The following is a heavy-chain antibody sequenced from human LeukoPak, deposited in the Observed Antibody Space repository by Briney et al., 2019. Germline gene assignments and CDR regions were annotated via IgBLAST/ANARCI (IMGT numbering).Heavy chain of an antibody. J-gene: IGHJ4*02. D-gene: IGHD2/OR15-2a*01. CDR2: ISGSGDST. CDR3: ATCTDAYYLLDF. CDR1: GFTFSTYV. V-gene: IGHV3-23*01. Sequence: PGGSLRLSCAATGFTFSTYVMTWLRQAPGKGLEWVSAISGSGDSTHYADSVKGRFTISRDNSKNSLYLQLNSLRVEDTAVYYCATCTDAYYLLDFWGQGTLVTVSS.